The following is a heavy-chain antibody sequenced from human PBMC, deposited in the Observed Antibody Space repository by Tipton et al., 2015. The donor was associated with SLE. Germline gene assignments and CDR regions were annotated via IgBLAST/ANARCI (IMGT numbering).Heavy chain of an antibody. J-gene: IGHJ4*02. D-gene: IGHD6-19*01. CDR2: FYYGKST. CDR1: GGSISSSSFY. V-gene: IGHV4-39*07. CDR3: AKTTVYSNDWPYFDH. Sequence: TLSLTCTVSGGSISSSSFYWGWIRQPPGKGLEWIGSFYYGKSTFYNPSPKSRVTISVDTSTNRLSLQLSSVTAADTALYYCAKTTVYSNDWPYFDHWGQGTLVTVSS.